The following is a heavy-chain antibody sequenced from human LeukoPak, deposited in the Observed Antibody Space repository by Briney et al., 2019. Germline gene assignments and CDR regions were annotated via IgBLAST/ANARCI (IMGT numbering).Heavy chain of an antibody. J-gene: IGHJ4*02. CDR1: GGSFSGYC. CDR3: ARDPYYYDSSGYYYDY. D-gene: IGHD3-22*01. V-gene: IGHV4-34*01. Sequence: PSETLSLTCAVYGGSFSGYCWSWIRQPPGKGLEWIGEINHSGSTNYNPSLKSRVTISVDTSKNQFSLKLSSVTAADTAVYYCARDPYYYDSSGYYYDYWGQGTLVTVSS. CDR2: INHSGST.